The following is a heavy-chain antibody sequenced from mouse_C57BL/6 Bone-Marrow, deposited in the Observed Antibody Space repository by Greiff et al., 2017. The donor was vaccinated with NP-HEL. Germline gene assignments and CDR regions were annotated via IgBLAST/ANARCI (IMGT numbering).Heavy chain of an antibody. D-gene: IGHD2-4*01. Sequence: LVESGEGLVKPGGSLKLSCAASGFTFSSYAMSWVRQTPEKRLEWVAYISSGGDYIYYADTVKGRFTISRDNARNTLYLQMSSLKSEDTAMYYCTREGLYYDYDALYAMDYWGQGTSVTVSS. J-gene: IGHJ4*01. CDR3: TREGLYYDYDALYAMDY. V-gene: IGHV5-9-1*02. CDR2: ISSGGDYI. CDR1: GFTFSSYA.